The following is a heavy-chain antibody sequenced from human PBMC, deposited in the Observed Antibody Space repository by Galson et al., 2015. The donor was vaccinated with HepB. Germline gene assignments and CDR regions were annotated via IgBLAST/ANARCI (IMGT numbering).Heavy chain of an antibody. CDR3: ARIQTYYYDSSGYFPSYYGMDV. V-gene: IGHV2-70*11. CDR1: GFSLSTSGMC. Sequence: PALVKPTQTLTLTCTFSGFSLSTSGMCVSWIRQPPGKALEWLARIDWDDDKYYSTSLKTRLTISKDTSKNQVVLTMTNMDPVDTATYYCARIQTYYYDSSGYFPSYYGMDVWGQGTTVTVSS. J-gene: IGHJ6*02. CDR2: IDWDDDK. D-gene: IGHD3-22*01.